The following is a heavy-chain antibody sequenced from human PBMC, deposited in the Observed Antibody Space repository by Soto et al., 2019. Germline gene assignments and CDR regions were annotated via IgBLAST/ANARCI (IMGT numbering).Heavy chain of an antibody. J-gene: IGHJ6*02. V-gene: IGHV3-7*01. Sequence: EVQLVESGGGLVKPWGSLSLSCAASGFPFISYWMSCVRQAPGKGLEWVANIKQDGSEKYYVDSVKGRFTISRYNAKNSLYLQMKCLRAEDTAVYYCARDPSVVVVAATPYYYYGMDVCGQGTTVTVSS. D-gene: IGHD2-15*01. CDR2: IKQDGSEK. CDR3: ARDPSVVVVAATPYYYYGMDV. CDR1: GFPFISYW.